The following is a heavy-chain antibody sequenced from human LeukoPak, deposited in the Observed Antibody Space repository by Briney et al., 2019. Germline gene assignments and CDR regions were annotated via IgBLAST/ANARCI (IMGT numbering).Heavy chain of an antibody. D-gene: IGHD3-3*01. J-gene: IGHJ3*02. CDR2: IYYSGST. V-gene: IGHV4-59*01. CDR3: AKSLGFWSGLDAFDI. CDR1: GGSISSYY. Sequence: SETLSLTCTVSGGSISSYYWSWIRQPPGKGLEWIGYIYYSGSTNYNPSLKSRVTISVDTSKNQFSLKLSSVTAADTAVYYCAKSLGFWSGLDAFDIWGQGTMVTVSS.